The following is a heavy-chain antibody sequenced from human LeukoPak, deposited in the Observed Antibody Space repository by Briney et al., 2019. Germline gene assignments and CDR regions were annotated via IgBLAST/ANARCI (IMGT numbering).Heavy chain of an antibody. CDR3: AAEMATIRGLWYFDY. J-gene: IGHJ4*02. CDR2: IIPILGTA. Sequence: EASVKVSCKASGGTFSSYAISWVRQAPGQGLEWMGGIIPILGTANYAQKFQGRVTITTDESTSTAYMELSSLRSEDTAVYYCAAEMATIRGLWYFDYWGQGTLVTVSS. CDR1: GGTFSSYA. V-gene: IGHV1-69*05. D-gene: IGHD5-24*01.